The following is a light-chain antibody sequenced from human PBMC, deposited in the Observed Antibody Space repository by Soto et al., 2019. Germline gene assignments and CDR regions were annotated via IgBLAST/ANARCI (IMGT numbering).Light chain of an antibody. Sequence: AIRMTQSPSSFSASTGDRVTITCRASQGISSYFAWYQQKPGKAPKLLIYAASTLQSGVPSCFSASGSGTSFTLTFSCLQSEYFATYYCQQYYSYPFTFGPGTKVDIK. CDR2: AAS. V-gene: IGKV1-8*01. J-gene: IGKJ3*01. CDR1: QGISSY. CDR3: QQYYSYPFT.